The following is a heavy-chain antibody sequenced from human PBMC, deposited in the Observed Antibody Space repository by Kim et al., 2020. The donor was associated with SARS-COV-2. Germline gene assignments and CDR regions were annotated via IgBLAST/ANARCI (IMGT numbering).Heavy chain of an antibody. D-gene: IGHD2-2*01. CDR3: ARGGVVVPAAMAPLGPLFDY. V-gene: IGHV3-53*01. J-gene: IGHJ4*02. Sequence: RFTIARDNSKNTLYLQMNSLRAEDTAVYYCARGGVVVPAAMAPLGPLFDYWGQGTLVTVSS.